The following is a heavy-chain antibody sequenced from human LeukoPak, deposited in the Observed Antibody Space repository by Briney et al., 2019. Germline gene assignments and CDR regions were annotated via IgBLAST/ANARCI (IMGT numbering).Heavy chain of an antibody. CDR2: ISSSSSYI. J-gene: IGHJ4*02. Sequence: GRSLRLSCAASGFTFSSYSMSWVRQAPGKGLEWVSSISSSSSYIYYADSVKGRFTISRDNAKNSLYLQMNSLRAEDMALYYCAKDGARGYSYAPYFDYWGQGTLVTVSS. CDR3: AKDGARGYSYAPYFDY. V-gene: IGHV3-21*04. D-gene: IGHD5-18*01. CDR1: GFTFSSYS.